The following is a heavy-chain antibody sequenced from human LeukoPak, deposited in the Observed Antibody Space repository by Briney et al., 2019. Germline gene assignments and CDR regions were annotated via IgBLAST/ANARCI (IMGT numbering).Heavy chain of an antibody. D-gene: IGHD5-12*01. Sequence: GGSLRLSCAASGFTFSDCCMSWIRQAPGKGLEWVSYISSSGSTIYYADSVKGRFTISRDNAKNSLYLQMNSLRAEDTAVYYCARDLYSGYDRGVVDYWGQGTLVSVSS. V-gene: IGHV3-11*01. J-gene: IGHJ4*02. CDR1: GFTFSDCC. CDR3: ARDLYSGYDRGVVDY. CDR2: ISSSGSTI.